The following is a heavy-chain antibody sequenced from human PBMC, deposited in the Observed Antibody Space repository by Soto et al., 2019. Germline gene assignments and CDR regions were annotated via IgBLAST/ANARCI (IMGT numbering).Heavy chain of an antibody. D-gene: IGHD6-19*01. CDR3: ARDLDAIAVAGDYYYYGMDV. CDR1: GYTFTGYY. V-gene: IGHV1-2*02. Sequence: ASVKVSCKASGYTFTGYYMHWVRQAPGQGLEWMGWINPNSGGTNYAQKFQGRVTMTRDTSISPAYMELSRLRSDDTAVYYCARDLDAIAVAGDYYYYGMDVWGQGTTVTVSS. CDR2: INPNSGGT. J-gene: IGHJ6*02.